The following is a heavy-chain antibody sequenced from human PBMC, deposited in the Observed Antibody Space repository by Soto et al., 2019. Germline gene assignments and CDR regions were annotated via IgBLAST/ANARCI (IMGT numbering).Heavy chain of an antibody. Sequence: QVRLEQSGSEVKRPGSSVKVSCKASGDILSSFGLSWVRQAPGQGLEWMGGIVPLFGAENYAQRFQGRVTSTADESTNTAHMELSSLISEDTAVYYCARDRLPHCSGGSCYSEFAHWGQGTLVIVSS. CDR2: IVPLFGAE. V-gene: IGHV1-69*01. J-gene: IGHJ4*02. CDR3: ARDRLPHCSGGSCYSEFAH. D-gene: IGHD2-15*01. CDR1: GDILSSFG.